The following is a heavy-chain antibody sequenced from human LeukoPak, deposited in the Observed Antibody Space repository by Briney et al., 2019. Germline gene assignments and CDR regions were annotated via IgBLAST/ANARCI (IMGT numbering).Heavy chain of an antibody. D-gene: IGHD6-6*01. J-gene: IGHJ3*01. V-gene: IGHV3-7*05. CDR3: ARSSYSSSSSV. CDR2: INSDGSEG. CDR1: GFTLTNYA. Sequence: GGSLRLSCAASGFTLTNYAMHWVRQPAGEGLEWVASINSDGSEGYYADVVKGRFTISRDNAKNSLYLQINSLRAEDTAVYYCARSSYSSSSSVWGQGTMVTVSS.